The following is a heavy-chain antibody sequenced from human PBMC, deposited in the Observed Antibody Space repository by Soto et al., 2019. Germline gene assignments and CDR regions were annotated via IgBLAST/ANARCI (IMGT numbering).Heavy chain of an antibody. CDR1: GYTFTSYG. Sequence: GASVKVSCKASGYTFTSYGISWVRQAPGQGLEWMGWISAYNGNTNYAQKLQGRVTMTTDTSTSTAYMELRRLRSDDTAIYYCVRDRWWFFSSTCYDREYYYMDISVKGTTVTVPS. J-gene: IGHJ6*03. CDR2: ISAYNGNT. D-gene: IGHD2-2*01. CDR3: VRDRWWFFSSTCYDREYYYMDI. V-gene: IGHV1-18*01.